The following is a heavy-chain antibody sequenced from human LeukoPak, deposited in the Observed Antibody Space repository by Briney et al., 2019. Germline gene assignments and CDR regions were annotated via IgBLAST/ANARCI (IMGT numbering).Heavy chain of an antibody. CDR1: GGSFSGYY. Sequence: SETLSLTCAVYGGSFSGYYWSWIRQPPGKGLEWIGEINHSGSTNYNPSLKSRVTISVDTSKNQFSLKLSSVTAADTAVYYCARGPPNIVVVVAASRYFDYWGQGTLVTVSS. V-gene: IGHV4-34*01. CDR3: ARGPPNIVVVVAASRYFDY. J-gene: IGHJ4*02. D-gene: IGHD2-15*01. CDR2: INHSGST.